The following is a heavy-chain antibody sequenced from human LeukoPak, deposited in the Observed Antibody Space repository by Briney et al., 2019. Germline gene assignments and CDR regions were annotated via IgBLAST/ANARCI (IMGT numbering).Heavy chain of an antibody. V-gene: IGHV1-8*03. CDR2: MNPNSGNT. CDR3: ARGKFWSGGDYYMDA. J-gene: IGHJ6*03. D-gene: IGHD3-3*01. Sequence: ASVKVSCKASGYTFTSYDINWVRQATGQGLEWMGWMNPNSGNTGYAQKFQGRVTITRNTSISTAYMELGSLRSEDTAVYYCARGKFWSGGDYYMDAWGKGTTVTVSS. CDR1: GYTFTSYD.